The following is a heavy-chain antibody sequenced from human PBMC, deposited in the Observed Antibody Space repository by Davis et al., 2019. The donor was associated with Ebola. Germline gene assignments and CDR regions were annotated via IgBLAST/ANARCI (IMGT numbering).Heavy chain of an antibody. CDR1: GYTFTSYG. CDR3: ARGSKATKRWLQNLRDYYGMDV. V-gene: IGHV1-18*01. Sequence: AASVKVSCKASGYTFTSYGISWVRQAPGQGLEWMGWISAYNGNTNYAQKLQGRVTMTTDTSTSTAYMELRSLRSDDTAVYYCARGSKATKRWLQNLRDYYGMDVWGQGTTVTVSS. J-gene: IGHJ6*02. CDR2: ISAYNGNT. D-gene: IGHD5-24*01.